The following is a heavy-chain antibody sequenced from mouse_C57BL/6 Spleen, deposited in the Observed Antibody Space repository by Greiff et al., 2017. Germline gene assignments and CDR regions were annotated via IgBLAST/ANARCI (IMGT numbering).Heavy chain of an antibody. CDR1: GYTFTSYW. Sequence: QVQLQQPGAELVKPGASVKMSCTASGYTFTSYWITWVKQRPGQGLEWIGDISPGSGSTNYNEKFKIKATLTVDTSSSTAYMQLSSLKSEDSAVFYCARCGRGLYYFDYWGQGTTLTVSS. D-gene: IGHD3-1*01. J-gene: IGHJ2*01. CDR3: ARCGRGLYYFDY. CDR2: ISPGSGST. V-gene: IGHV1-55*01.